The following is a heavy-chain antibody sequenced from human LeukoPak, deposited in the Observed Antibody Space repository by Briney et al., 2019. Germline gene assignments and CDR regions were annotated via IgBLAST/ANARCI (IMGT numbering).Heavy chain of an antibody. J-gene: IGHJ6*02. D-gene: IGHD3-3*01. CDR3: AKDYYDFWSGKYASYGMDV. CDR1: GFTFSSYA. V-gene: IGHV3-23*01. Sequence: QPGASLRLSCAASGFTFSSYAMSWVRQAPGKGLEWVSAISGSGGSTYYADSVKGGFTISRDNSKNTLYLQMNSLRAEDTAVYYCAKDYYDFWSGKYASYGMDVWGQGTTVTVSS. CDR2: ISGSGGST.